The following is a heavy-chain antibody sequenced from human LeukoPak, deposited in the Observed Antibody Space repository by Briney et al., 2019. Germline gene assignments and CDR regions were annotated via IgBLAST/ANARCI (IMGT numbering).Heavy chain of an antibody. V-gene: IGHV4-61*01. CDR3: ARSYYDSSAAAFDI. J-gene: IGHJ3*02. Sequence: PSETLSLTCTVSGGSVSSGSYYWSWIRRPPGKGLEWIGYIYHSGSTNYNPSLKSRVIISVDTSKNQFSLKLSSVTAADTAVNYCARSYYDSSAAAFDIWGQGTMVTVSS. D-gene: IGHD3-22*01. CDR2: IYHSGST. CDR1: GGSVSSGSYY.